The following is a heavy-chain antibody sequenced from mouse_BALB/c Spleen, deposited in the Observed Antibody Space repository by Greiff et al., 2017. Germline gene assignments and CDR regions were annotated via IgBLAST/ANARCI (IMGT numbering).Heavy chain of an antibody. D-gene: IGHD2-12*01. Sequence: EVQLQQSGPELVKPGASVKMPCKASGYTFTDYNMDWVKQSHGKSLEWIGDINPNNGGTIYNQKFKGKATLTVDKSSSTAYMELRSLTSEDTAVYYCARDYKGYFDVWGAGTTVTVSS. CDR3: ARDYKGYFDV. J-gene: IGHJ1*01. CDR2: INPNNGGT. V-gene: IGHV1-18*01. CDR1: GYTFTDYN.